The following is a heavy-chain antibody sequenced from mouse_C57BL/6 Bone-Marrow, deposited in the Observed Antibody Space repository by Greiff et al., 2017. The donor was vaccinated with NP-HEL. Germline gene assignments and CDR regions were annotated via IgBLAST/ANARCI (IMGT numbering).Heavy chain of an antibody. Sequence: EVQVVESGGGLVQSGRSLRLSCATSGFTFSDFYMEWVRQAPGKGLEWIAASRNKANDYKTEYSASVKGRFIVSRDTSQSILYLQMNALRAEDTAIYYCARGYYFDYWGQGTTLTVSS. J-gene: IGHJ2*01. CDR1: GFTFSDFY. V-gene: IGHV7-1*01. CDR3: ARGYYFDY. CDR2: SRNKANDYKT.